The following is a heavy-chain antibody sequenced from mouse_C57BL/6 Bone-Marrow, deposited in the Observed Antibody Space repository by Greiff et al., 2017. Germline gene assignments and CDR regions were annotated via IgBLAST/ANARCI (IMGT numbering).Heavy chain of an antibody. CDR1: GYTFTSYW. J-gene: IGHJ1*03. D-gene: IGHD1-1*01. V-gene: IGHV1-69*01. CDR3: AREGAITTVVDWYFDV. CDR2: IDPSDSYT. Sequence: VQLQQPGAELVMPGASVKLSCKASGYTFTSYWMHWVKQRPGQGLEWIGEIDPSDSYTNYNQKFKGKSTLTVDKSSSTAYMQLSSLTSGDSAVYYCAREGAITTVVDWYFDVWGTGTTVTVSS.